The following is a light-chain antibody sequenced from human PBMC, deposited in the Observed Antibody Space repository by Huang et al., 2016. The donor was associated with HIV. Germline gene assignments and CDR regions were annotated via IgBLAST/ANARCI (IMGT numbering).Light chain of an antibody. Sequence: DIQMTQSPSSLSASVGDRFTITCRASQRISSYLNWYQQKPGKAPKVLIYAASSLQSGVPSMFSGSGSGTDFTLTISILQPEDFATYYCQQSYSTPRTFGQGTKVEIK. CDR1: QRISSY. J-gene: IGKJ1*01. V-gene: IGKV1-39*01. CDR2: AAS. CDR3: QQSYSTPRT.